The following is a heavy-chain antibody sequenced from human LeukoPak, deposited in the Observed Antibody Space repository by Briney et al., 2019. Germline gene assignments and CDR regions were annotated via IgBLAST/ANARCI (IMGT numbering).Heavy chain of an antibody. J-gene: IGHJ3*02. V-gene: IGHV3-53*01. D-gene: IGHD3-10*01. CDR3: ARDLVYGSGSYYTIGAFDI. CDR1: GFTVSSNY. CDR2: IYSGGST. Sequence: GGSLRLSCAASGFTVSSNYMSWVRQAPGKGLEWVSVIYSGGSTYYADSVKGRFTISRDNSKNTLYLQMNSLRAEDTAVYYCARDLVYGSGSYYTIGAFDIWGQGTMVTVSS.